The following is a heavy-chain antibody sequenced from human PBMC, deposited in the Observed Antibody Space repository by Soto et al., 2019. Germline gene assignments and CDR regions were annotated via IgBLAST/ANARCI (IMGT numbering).Heavy chain of an antibody. D-gene: IGHD6-19*01. CDR1: GYTFTSYY. CDR2: INPSGGST. V-gene: IGHV1-46*03. Sequence: ASVKVSCKASGYTFTSYYMHWVRQAPGQGLEWMGIINPSGGSTSYAQKFQGRVTMTRDTSTSTVYMELSSLRSEDTAVYYCARLSQGIHSSGSRSGYYYYYMDVWGKGTTVTVSS. CDR3: ARLSQGIHSSGSRSGYYYYYMDV. J-gene: IGHJ6*03.